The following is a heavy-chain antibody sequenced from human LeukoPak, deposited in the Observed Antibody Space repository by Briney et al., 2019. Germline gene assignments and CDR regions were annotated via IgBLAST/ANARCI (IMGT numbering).Heavy chain of an antibody. D-gene: IGHD4-17*01. Sequence: SETLSLTCSVSGGSISTYYWSWIRQLLGEGLEWIGYIYYTGTTNYNPSLRSRVTISVDTSRIQFSLRLSSVTAADTAVYYCAREDPQTTVPEGMDVWGHGTTVIVSS. V-gene: IGHV4-59*01. CDR3: AREDPQTTVPEGMDV. J-gene: IGHJ6*02. CDR2: IYYTGTT. CDR1: GGSISTYY.